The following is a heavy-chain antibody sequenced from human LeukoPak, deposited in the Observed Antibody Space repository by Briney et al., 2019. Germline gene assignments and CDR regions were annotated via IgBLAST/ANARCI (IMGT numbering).Heavy chain of an antibody. V-gene: IGHV4-59*08. CDR1: GGSISSDF. Sequence: KSSETLSLTCTVSGGSISSDFWSWIRQPPGKGLEWIGYISYSGITNYNPSLKSRVTISVDTSKNQFSLRLRSVTAADTAVYFCAGDIAAVNIPGSRLDPWGQGTLVTVPS. J-gene: IGHJ5*02. CDR3: AGDIAAVNIPGSRLDP. D-gene: IGHD6-13*01. CDR2: ISYSGIT.